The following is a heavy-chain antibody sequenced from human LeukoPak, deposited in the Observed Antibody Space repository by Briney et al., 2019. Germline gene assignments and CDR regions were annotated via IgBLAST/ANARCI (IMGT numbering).Heavy chain of an antibody. CDR1: GFTFSSYG. CDR3: AVSRGSKGRYWFDP. J-gene: IGHJ5*02. D-gene: IGHD2-2*01. CDR2: ISGSGGST. V-gene: IGHV3-23*01. Sequence: GGSLRLSCTASGFTFSSYGMSWVRQAPGKGLEWVSVISGSGGSTYYADSVKGRFTISRDNSKNTLYLQMDSLRAEDTAVYYCAVSRGSKGRYWFDPWGQGTLVTVSS.